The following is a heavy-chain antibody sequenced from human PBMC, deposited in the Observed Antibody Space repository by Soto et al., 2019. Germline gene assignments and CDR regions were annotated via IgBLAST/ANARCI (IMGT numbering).Heavy chain of an antibody. J-gene: IGHJ2*01. CDR3: ARDGPFGMATIDWYFDL. V-gene: IGHV3-7*05. CDR1: GFTFSSYW. CDR2: IKQDGSEK. D-gene: IGHD5-12*01. Sequence: PGGSLRLCCAASGFTFSSYWMSWVRQAPGKGLEWVANIKQDGSEKYYVDSVKGRFTISRDSAKNSLYLQMNSLRAEDTAVYYCARDGPFGMATIDWYFDLWGRGTLVTVSS.